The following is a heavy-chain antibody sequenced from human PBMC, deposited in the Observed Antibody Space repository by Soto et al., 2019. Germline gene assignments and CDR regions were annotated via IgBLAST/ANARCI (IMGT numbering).Heavy chain of an antibody. J-gene: IGHJ3*02. CDR3: AGRGLWFGDQSYAFDI. V-gene: IGHV4-34*01. CDR1: GGSFSGYY. Sequence: SETLSLTCAVYGGSFSGYYWSWIRQPPGKGLEWIGEINHSGSTNYNPSLKSRVTISVDTSKNQFSLKLSSVTAADTAVYYCAGRGLWFGDQSYAFDIWGQGTMVT. D-gene: IGHD3-10*01. CDR2: INHSGST.